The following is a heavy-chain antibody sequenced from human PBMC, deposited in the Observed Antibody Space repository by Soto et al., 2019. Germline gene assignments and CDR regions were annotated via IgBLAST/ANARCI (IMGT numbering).Heavy chain of an antibody. V-gene: IGHV3-30*18. Sequence: QVQLVESGGGVVQPGRSLRLSCAASGFTFSSYGMHWVRQAPGKGLEWVAVISYDGSNKYYADSVKGRFTISRDNSKNTLYRQMNSLRAEDTAVYYCAKAGYSSGRSFDYWGQGTLVTVSS. CDR1: GFTFSSYG. CDR3: AKAGYSSGRSFDY. D-gene: IGHD6-19*01. J-gene: IGHJ4*02. CDR2: ISYDGSNK.